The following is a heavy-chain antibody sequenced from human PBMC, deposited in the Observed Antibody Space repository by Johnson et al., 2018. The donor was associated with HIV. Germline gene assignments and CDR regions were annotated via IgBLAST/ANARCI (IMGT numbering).Heavy chain of an antibody. D-gene: IGHD5-18*01. Sequence: QVQLVESGGGVVQPGRSLRLSCAASGFTFSSYGMHWVRQAPGKGLEWVAVIWYDGSNKYYADSVKGRFTISRDNSKNTLDLQMNSLRAEDTAVYYCGKEVTVYSYGYYDALDSWGQGTMVTVSS. CDR3: GKEVTVYSYGYYDALDS. CDR2: IWYDGSNK. J-gene: IGHJ3*02. V-gene: IGHV3-33*06. CDR1: GFTFSSYG.